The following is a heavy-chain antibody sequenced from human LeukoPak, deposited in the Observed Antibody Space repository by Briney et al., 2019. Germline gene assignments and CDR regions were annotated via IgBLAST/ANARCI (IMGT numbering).Heavy chain of an antibody. CDR2: IYSNGSP. Sequence: PSETLSLTCSVSGGSINIYYFSWIRPPAGKALEWIGRIYSNGSPDYNPSLNSRVTMSVDTSKNQVSLKLFSVTAADTAVYYCARADASGYFDVFDIWGQGTMVTVSS. CDR1: GGSINIYY. J-gene: IGHJ3*02. V-gene: IGHV4-4*07. CDR3: ARADASGYFDVFDI. D-gene: IGHD3-22*01.